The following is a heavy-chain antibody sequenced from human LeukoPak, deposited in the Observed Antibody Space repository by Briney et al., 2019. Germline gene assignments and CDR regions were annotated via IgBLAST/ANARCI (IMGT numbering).Heavy chain of an antibody. CDR2: FVPEDDET. Sequence: VSVKVSCKVSGSTLTEFSIHRVRQAPGKGLEWMGGFVPEDDETIYAQSFQGRVTMTEDTSTDTAYMELSSLRSEDTAMYYCATIAPGDLFDSWGQGTLVTVSS. J-gene: IGHJ4*02. CDR3: ATIAPGDLFDS. V-gene: IGHV1-24*01. CDR1: GSTLTEFS. D-gene: IGHD7-27*01.